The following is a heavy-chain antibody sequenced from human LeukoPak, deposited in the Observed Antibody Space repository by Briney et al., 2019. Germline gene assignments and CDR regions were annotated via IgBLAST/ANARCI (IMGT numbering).Heavy chain of an antibody. CDR2: ISSSSSYI. CDR1: GFTFSSYS. D-gene: IGHD6-13*01. Sequence: PGGSLRLSCAASGFTFSSYSMNWVRQAPGKGLEWVSSISSSSSYIYYADSVKSRFTISRDNAKNSLYLQMNSLRAEDTAVYYCARDDTEQQLALDYWGQGIPVTVSS. V-gene: IGHV3-21*01. CDR3: ARDDTEQQLALDY. J-gene: IGHJ4*02.